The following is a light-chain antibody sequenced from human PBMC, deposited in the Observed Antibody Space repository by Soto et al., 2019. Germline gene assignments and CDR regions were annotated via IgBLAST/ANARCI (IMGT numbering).Light chain of an antibody. V-gene: IGKV3-15*01. J-gene: IGKJ1*01. CDR1: QSVSSN. Sequence: ETVMTQSPGTLSVSPGERVTLSCRASQSVSSNVAWYHQRVGQAPRLLIYGASTRATGIPDRFSASGSGTEFTLTISSLQSDDFAFYYCQQYINWPRTFGQGTKVEIQ. CDR3: QQYINWPRT. CDR2: GAS.